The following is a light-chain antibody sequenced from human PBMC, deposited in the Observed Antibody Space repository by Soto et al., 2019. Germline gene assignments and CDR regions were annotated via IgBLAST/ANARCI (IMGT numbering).Light chain of an antibody. CDR2: GAS. CDR1: QSVSNY. J-gene: IGKJ5*01. V-gene: IGKV3-20*01. CDR3: QQYGSSPPIT. Sequence: EIVMTQSPATLSVSPGERATLSCRASQSVSNYLAWYHQKPGQAPRLLIYGASSRATGIPDRFSGSGSGRDFTLTISRLEPEDFAVYYCQQYGSSPPITFGQGTRLEI.